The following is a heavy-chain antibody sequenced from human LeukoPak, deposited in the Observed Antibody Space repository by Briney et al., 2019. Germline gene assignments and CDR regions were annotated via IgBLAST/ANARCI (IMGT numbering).Heavy chain of an antibody. CDR3: ARVARRAAMVGILYYYYYYMDV. J-gene: IGHJ6*03. D-gene: IGHD5-18*01. Sequence: KPGGSLRLSCAASGFTFSDYYMSWIRQAPGKGLEWVSYISSSGSTIYYAVSVKGRFTISRDNAKNSLYLQMNSLRAEDTAVYYCARVARRAAMVGILYYYYYYMDVWGKGTTVTVSS. CDR1: GFTFSDYY. V-gene: IGHV3-11*04. CDR2: ISSSGSTI.